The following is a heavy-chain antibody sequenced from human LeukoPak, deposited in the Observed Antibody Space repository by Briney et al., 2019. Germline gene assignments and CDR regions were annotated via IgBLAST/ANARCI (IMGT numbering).Heavy chain of an antibody. CDR2: IIPIFGTA. J-gene: IGHJ3*02. CDR3: ARDLYEDDAFDI. Sequence: ASVKVSCKASGGTFSSYAISWLRQAPGQGLEWMGGIIPIFGTANYAQKFQGRVTITTDESTSTAYMELSSLRSEDTAVYYCARDLYEDDAFDIWGQGTMVTASS. D-gene: IGHD3-10*01. CDR1: GGTFSSYA. V-gene: IGHV1-69*05.